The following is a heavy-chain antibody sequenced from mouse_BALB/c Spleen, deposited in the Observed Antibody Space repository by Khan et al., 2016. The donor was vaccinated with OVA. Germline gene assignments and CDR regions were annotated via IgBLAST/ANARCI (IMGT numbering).Heavy chain of an antibody. Sequence: QVQLKESGAELVKPGTSVRLSCKSSGYTFSSYYLYWVKQRPGQGLEWIGDINTNNGGTNYNEKIKNKATLTVDKSSSTSYMQLSGLTSEDSAVYYCTRSGYGGFAYWGQGTLVTVSA. J-gene: IGHJ3*01. CDR2: INTNNGGT. D-gene: IGHD1-1*02. CDR1: GYTFSSYY. V-gene: IGHV1-53*01. CDR3: TRSGYGGFAY.